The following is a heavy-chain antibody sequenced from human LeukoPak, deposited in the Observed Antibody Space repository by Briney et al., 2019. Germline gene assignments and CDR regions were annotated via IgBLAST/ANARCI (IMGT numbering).Heavy chain of an antibody. CDR2: ISSDGYTI. CDR1: GFTFSNYN. D-gene: IGHD2-2*01. V-gene: IGHV3-48*01. CDR3: ARPYCSSTSCPTFDD. Sequence: GSLRLPCAASGFTFSNYNMNWVRQAPGKGLEWVSYISSDGYTIFYADSVQGRFTISRDNAKNSLFLQMNSLRAEDTAMYYCARPYCSSTSCPTFDDWGQGTLVTVSS. J-gene: IGHJ4*02.